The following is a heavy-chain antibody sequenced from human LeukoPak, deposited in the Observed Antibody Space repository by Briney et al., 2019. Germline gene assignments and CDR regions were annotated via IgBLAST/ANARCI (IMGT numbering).Heavy chain of an antibody. CDR2: IYYSGST. D-gene: IGHD1-26*01. J-gene: IGHJ4*02. CDR1: GGSITSYH. V-gene: IGHV4-59*01. CDR3: ARGGSGTYYHY. Sequence: ASETLSLTCTVSGGSITSYHYSWIRQPPGKGLEWIGYIYYSGSTNYNPSLKSRVTISVNTSKNQFSLKLSSVTAADTAVYYCARGGSGTYYHYWGQGTLVTVSS.